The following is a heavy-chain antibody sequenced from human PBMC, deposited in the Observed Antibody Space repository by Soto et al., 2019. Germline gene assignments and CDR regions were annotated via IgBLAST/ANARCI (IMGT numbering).Heavy chain of an antibody. CDR2: IKRKTDGGTT. V-gene: IGHV3-15*01. CDR3: TRGNSGWYFDL. J-gene: IGHJ2*01. Sequence: EVQLVESGGGLVKPGGSLRVSCAASGFTFSNAWMSWVRQAPGKGLEWVGRIKRKTDGGTTDYAAPVKDRFTISRDDANGTLYLQMNSLRSEDTAVYYCTRGNSGWYFDLWGRGTLVAVSS. D-gene: IGHD1-7*01. CDR1: GFTFSNAW.